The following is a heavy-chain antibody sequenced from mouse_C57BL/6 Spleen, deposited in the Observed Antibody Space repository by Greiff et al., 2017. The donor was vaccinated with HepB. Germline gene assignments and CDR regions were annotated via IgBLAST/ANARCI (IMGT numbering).Heavy chain of an antibody. V-gene: IGHV1-26*01. Sequence: VQLKQSGPELVKPGASVKISCKASGYTFTDYYMNWVKQSHGKSLEWIGDINPNNGGTSYNQKFKGKATLTVDKSSSTAYMELRSLTSEDSAVYYCAYYGSSPWYFDVWGTGTTVTVSS. CDR1: GYTFTDYY. J-gene: IGHJ1*03. D-gene: IGHD1-1*01. CDR3: AYYGSSPWYFDV. CDR2: INPNNGGT.